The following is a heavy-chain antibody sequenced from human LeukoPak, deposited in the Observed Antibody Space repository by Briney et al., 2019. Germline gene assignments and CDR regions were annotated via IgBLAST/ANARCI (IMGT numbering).Heavy chain of an antibody. D-gene: IGHD2-2*02. CDR2: INHSGST. V-gene: IGHV4-34*01. CDR1: GGSFSGYY. CDR3: ARGRTYGVPAAIWGKARFDP. Sequence: SETLSLTCAVYGGSFSGYYWSWIRQPPGKGLEWIGEINHSGSTNNNPSLKSRVTISVDTSKNQFSLKLSSVTAADTAVYYCARGRTYGVPAAIWGKARFDPWGQGTLVTVSS. J-gene: IGHJ5*02.